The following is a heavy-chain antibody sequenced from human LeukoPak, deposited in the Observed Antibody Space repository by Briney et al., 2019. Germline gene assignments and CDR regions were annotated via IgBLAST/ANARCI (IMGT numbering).Heavy chain of an antibody. CDR3: ARVQWYPYSNYYYGMDV. CDR1: GGSFSGYY. CDR2: INHSGST. D-gene: IGHD4-11*01. Sequence: PSETLSLTCAVYGGSFSGYYWSWIRQPPGKGLEWIGEINHSGSTNYNPSLKSRVTISVDTSKNQFSLKLSSVTAADTAVYYCARVQWYPYSNYYYGMDVWGQGTTVTASS. V-gene: IGHV4-34*01. J-gene: IGHJ6*02.